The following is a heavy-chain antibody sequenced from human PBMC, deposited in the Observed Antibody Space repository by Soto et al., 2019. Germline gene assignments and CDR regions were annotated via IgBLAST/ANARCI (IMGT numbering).Heavy chain of an antibody. CDR3: AGASYCSSTSCHPYYYYGMDV. Sequence: ESLQISCKGSGYGFTSYWIGWVRQMPGKGLGWLGILYPGDSDTRYSPSFHGQVTISADKSISTAYLQWSSLKASDTAMYYCAGASYCSSTSCHPYYYYGMDVWGQGTTVTVSS. V-gene: IGHV5-51*01. J-gene: IGHJ6*02. D-gene: IGHD2-2*01. CDR2: LYPGDSDT. CDR1: GYGFTSYW.